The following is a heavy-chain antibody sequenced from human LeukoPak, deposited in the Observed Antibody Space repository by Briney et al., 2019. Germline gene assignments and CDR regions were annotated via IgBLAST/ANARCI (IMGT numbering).Heavy chain of an antibody. CDR1: AGSFSGYY. V-gene: IGHV4-34*01. D-gene: IGHD3-16*02. CDR2: INHSGST. Sequence: SETLSLTCAVYAGSFSGYYWSWIRQPPGKGLEWIGEINHSGSTNYNPSLKSRVTISVDTSKNQFSLKLSSVTAADTAVYYCARASLGHYVWGSYRYSFTFDYWGQGTLVTVSS. J-gene: IGHJ4*02. CDR3: ARASLGHYVWGSYRYSFTFDY.